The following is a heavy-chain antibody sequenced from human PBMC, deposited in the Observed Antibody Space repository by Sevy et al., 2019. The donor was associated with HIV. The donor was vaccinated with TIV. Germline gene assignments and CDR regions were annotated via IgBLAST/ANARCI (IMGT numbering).Heavy chain of an antibody. CDR3: ARGTPAFCTGGVCFNWFDP. CDR2: IRYDGSNK. V-gene: IGHV3-30*02. Sequence: GGSLRLSCAASRLSFNGYGMHWVRQAPGKGLGWVAFIRYDGSNKYYADSVKGRFTISRDDSKNTLYLQMNSLRAEDTALYYCARGTPAFCTGGVCFNWFDPWGQGTLVTVSS. CDR1: RLSFNGYG. J-gene: IGHJ5*02. D-gene: IGHD2-8*02.